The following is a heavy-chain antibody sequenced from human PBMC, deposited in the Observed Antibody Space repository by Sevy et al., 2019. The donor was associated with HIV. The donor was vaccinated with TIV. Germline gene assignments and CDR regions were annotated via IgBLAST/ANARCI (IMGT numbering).Heavy chain of an antibody. V-gene: IGHV3-11*01. J-gene: IGHJ6*02. CDR1: GFTLSDYY. Sequence: GGSLRLSCTASGFTLSDYYMSWIRQAPGQGLKLISYISGSDDSGGDDTIYYADSVKGRFTISRDNAKNSLYLQMSSLMADDTAVYYCARDHVKDGKGGDYYYHAMDVWGRGTTVTVSS. CDR2: ISGSDDSGGDDTI. D-gene: IGHD3-16*01. CDR3: ARDHVKDGKGGDYYYHAMDV.